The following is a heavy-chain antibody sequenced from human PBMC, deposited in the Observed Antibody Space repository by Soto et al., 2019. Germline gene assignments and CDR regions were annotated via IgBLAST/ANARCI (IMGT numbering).Heavy chain of an antibody. CDR1: GYTFNIYA. Sequence: QAQLVQSGAEEKKPGASVKVSCKGSGYTFNIYAMHWVRQAPGQRLEWMGWINVGNGNTKYSQKFQGRVTITTDTSASTDYMELFSLRSEDTAVYYCARDYAGTVNWGFDPWGQGTLVTVFS. CDR2: INVGNGNT. J-gene: IGHJ5*02. D-gene: IGHD7-27*01. V-gene: IGHV1-3*05. CDR3: ARDYAGTVNWGFDP.